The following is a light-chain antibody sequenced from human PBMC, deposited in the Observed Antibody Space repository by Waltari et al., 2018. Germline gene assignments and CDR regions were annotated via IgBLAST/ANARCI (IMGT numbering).Light chain of an antibody. CDR1: QSISRY. CDR3: QNYGSLPAT. Sequence: EIMLTQSPGTLSLSPGERATLSCRASQSISRYLAWYQHKPGQAPRLLIYDASSGATGIPDRFSGSGSGTDFSLTISRLEPEDFAVYYCQNYGSLPATFGQGTKVEIK. V-gene: IGKV3-20*01. CDR2: DAS. J-gene: IGKJ1*01.